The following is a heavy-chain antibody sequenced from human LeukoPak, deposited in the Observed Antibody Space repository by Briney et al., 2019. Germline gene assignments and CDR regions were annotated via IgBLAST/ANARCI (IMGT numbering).Heavy chain of an antibody. J-gene: IGHJ3*02. Sequence: PGGSLRLSCAASGFTFSSYWMHWVRQAPGKGLVWVSRINSDRSSTSYADSVKGRYTISRDNAKNTLYLQMNSLRAEDTAVYYCARGSDNWNPRDAFDIWGQGTMVTVSS. D-gene: IGHD1-20*01. CDR2: INSDRSST. V-gene: IGHV3-74*01. CDR3: ARGSDNWNPRDAFDI. CDR1: GFTFSSYW.